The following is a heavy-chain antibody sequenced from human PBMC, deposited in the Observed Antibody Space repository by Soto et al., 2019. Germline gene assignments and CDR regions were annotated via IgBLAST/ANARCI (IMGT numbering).Heavy chain of an antibody. Sequence: ASVKVSCKASGYTFTSYAMHWVRQAPGQRLEWMGWINAGNGNTKYSQKFQGRVTITRDTSASTAYMELSSLRSEDTAVYYCARDTYGDHPSDYWGQGTLVTVSS. V-gene: IGHV1-3*01. CDR1: GYTFTSYA. J-gene: IGHJ4*02. CDR3: ARDTYGDHPSDY. D-gene: IGHD4-17*01. CDR2: INAGNGNT.